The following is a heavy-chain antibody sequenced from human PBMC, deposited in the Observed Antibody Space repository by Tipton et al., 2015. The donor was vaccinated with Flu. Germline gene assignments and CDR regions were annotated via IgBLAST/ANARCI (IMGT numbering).Heavy chain of an antibody. CDR1: GFTFTNAW. Sequence: SLRLSCAASGFTFTNAWMSWVRQAPGKGLEWVGRIKSKSAGGTTDYAAPVRGRFTISRDDSKTSLYLQMSSLKTEDTAVYYCTYYYASGSTPTNFGYWGQGTLVTVSS. CDR2: IKSKSAGGTT. V-gene: IGHV3-15*01. J-gene: IGHJ4*02. CDR3: TYYYASGSTPTNFGY. D-gene: IGHD3-10*01.